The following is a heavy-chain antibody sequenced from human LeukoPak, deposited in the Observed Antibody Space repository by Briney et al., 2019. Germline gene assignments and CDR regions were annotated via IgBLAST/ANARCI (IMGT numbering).Heavy chain of an antibody. J-gene: IGHJ4*02. CDR3: TRVPELPDY. Sequence: PGASVKVSCKASGYTFTGYYMHWVRQAPGQGLEWMGWMNPNSGNTGYAQKFQGRVAITRNTSISTAYMELSSLRSEDTAVYYCTRVPELPDYWGQGTLVTVSS. D-gene: IGHD2-15*01. CDR2: MNPNSGNT. CDR1: GYTFTGYY. V-gene: IGHV1-8*03.